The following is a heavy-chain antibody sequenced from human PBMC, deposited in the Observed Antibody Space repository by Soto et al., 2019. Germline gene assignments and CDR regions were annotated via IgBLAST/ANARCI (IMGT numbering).Heavy chain of an antibody. V-gene: IGHV4-59*01. D-gene: IGHD6-19*01. CDR1: GGPLSSYC. Sequence: PSETLSRTCTVSGGPLSSYCWSWIRQLPGKGLEWIVYIYYSGSTYYNPSLKSRVTITVGTSKNQFSLKLSSVTAAVMAVYYCARARIAVAGSIYYGMDVWGQGTTVTVSS. J-gene: IGHJ6*02. CDR3: ARARIAVAGSIYYGMDV. CDR2: IYYSGST.